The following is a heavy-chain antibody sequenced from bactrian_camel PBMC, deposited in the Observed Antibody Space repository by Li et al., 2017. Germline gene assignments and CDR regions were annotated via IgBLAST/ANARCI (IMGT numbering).Heavy chain of an antibody. J-gene: IGHJ4*01. CDR2: LDTDGSA. V-gene: IGHV3S53*01. Sequence: HVQLVESGGGSVQAGGSLRLSCEISGYSYSAYCLAWFRQAPGKEREGAAVLDTDGSASYADSGKGRFTISRDAGKNSLYLQMESLKPEDTAAYYCAADTPLRECAAGITWYRWGEGTQVTVS. D-gene: IGHD3*01. CDR1: GYSYSAYC. CDR3: AADTPLRECAAGITWYR.